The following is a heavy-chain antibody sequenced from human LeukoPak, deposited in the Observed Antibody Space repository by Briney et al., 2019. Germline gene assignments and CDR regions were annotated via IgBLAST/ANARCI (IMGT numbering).Heavy chain of an antibody. J-gene: IGHJ4*02. CDR2: ISSSSSYI. CDR3: AREGMVATFDY. D-gene: IGHD5-12*01. V-gene: IGHV3-21*01. Sequence: GGSLRLSCSASGFTFSSYSMNWVRQAPGKGLEWVSSISSSSSYIYYADSVKGRFTISRDKAKNSLYLQMNSLRAEDTAIYYCAREGMVATFDYWGQGTLVTVSS. CDR1: GFTFSSYS.